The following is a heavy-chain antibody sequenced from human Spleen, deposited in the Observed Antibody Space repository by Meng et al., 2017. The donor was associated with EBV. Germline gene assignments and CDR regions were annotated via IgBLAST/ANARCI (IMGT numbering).Heavy chain of an antibody. Sequence: QVQLVQSGAEVKKPGASVRVSCKASEDTFTTYYIHWVRQVPGQGPEWMGVVNPSGESITYAQKFQGRLTLTWDTSTSTVYLELSSLRSEDTAVYYCAARYHYDNSGYYWWGQGTLVTVPQ. CDR3: AARYHYDNSGYYW. CDR1: EDTFTTYY. CDR2: VNPSGESI. V-gene: IGHV1-46*01. J-gene: IGHJ4*02. D-gene: IGHD3-22*01.